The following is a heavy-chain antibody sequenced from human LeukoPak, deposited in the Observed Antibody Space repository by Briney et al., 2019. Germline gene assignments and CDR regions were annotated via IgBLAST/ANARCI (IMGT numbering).Heavy chain of an antibody. CDR1: GGTFSSYA. J-gene: IGHJ6*02. V-gene: IGHV1-69*04. CDR2: IIPILGIA. D-gene: IGHD5-24*01. CDR3: ASGAGRDGYNSHV. Sequence: ASVKVSCRASGGTFSSYAISWVRQAPGQGLEWMGRIIPILGIANYAQKFQGRVTITADKSTSTAYMELSGLRSEDTAVYYCASGAGRDGYNSHVWGQGTTVTVSS.